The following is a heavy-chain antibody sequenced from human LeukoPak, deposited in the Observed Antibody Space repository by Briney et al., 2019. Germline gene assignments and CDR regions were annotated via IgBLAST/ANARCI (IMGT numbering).Heavy chain of an antibody. V-gene: IGHV3-43*02. D-gene: IGHD3-10*01. CDR1: GFTFDDYA. J-gene: IGHJ4*02. CDR3: AKDKDYRSGSYYLIQPYFDY. Sequence: GGSLRLSCAASGFTFDDYAMHWVRQAPGEGLEWVSLISGDGGSTYYADSVKGRFTISRDNSKNSLYLQMNSLRTEDTALYYCAKDKDYRSGSYYLIQPYFDYGGQGTLVTVSS. CDR2: ISGDGGST.